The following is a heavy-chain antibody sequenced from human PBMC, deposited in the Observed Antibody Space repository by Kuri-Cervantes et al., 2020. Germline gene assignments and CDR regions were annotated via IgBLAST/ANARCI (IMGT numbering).Heavy chain of an antibody. J-gene: IGHJ4*02. CDR1: GGSISSTNW. D-gene: IGHD3-22*01. CDR3: ARDYYDSSGYEGE. CDR2: IYHSGST. V-gene: IGHV4-4*02. Sequence: SETLSLTCAVSGGSISSTNWWNWVRQPPGKGLEWIGEIYHSGSTNYNPSLKSRVTISVDTSKNQFSLKLSSVTAADTAVYYCARDYYDSSGYEGEWGQGTLVTVSS.